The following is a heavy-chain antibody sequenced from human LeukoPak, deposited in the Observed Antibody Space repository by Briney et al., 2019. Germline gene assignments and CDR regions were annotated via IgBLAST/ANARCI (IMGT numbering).Heavy chain of an antibody. J-gene: IGHJ6*02. CDR2: INPNSGGT. D-gene: IGHD3-9*01. Sequence: ASVKVSCKASGYTFTGYYMHWVRQAPGQGLEWMGWINPNSGGTNYAQKFQGRVTMTRDTSISTAYMELSRLRSDDTAVYYCARDRHFDWLPLPPYGMDVWGQGTTVTVSS. CDR1: GYTFTGYY. V-gene: IGHV1-2*02. CDR3: ARDRHFDWLPLPPYGMDV.